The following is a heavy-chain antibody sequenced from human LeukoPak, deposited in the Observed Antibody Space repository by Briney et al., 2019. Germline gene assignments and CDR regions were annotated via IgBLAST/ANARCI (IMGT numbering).Heavy chain of an antibody. CDR3: AKDRYFNYYDSSGYYDY. J-gene: IGHJ4*02. V-gene: IGHV3-30*02. Sequence: GGSLRLSCAASGFTFSSYGMHWVRQAPGKGLEWVAFIRYDGSNKYYADSVKGRFTISRDNSKNTLYLQMNSLRAEDTAVYYCAKDRYFNYYDSSGYYDYWGQGTLVTVSS. CDR2: IRYDGSNK. D-gene: IGHD3-22*01. CDR1: GFTFSSYG.